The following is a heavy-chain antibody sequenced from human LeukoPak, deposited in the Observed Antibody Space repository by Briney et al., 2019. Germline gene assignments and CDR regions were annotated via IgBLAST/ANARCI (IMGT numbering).Heavy chain of an antibody. Sequence: ASVKVSFKASVYTFSGCYMHWGRQAPGQGLEWMGWINPNSGGTNYAQKFQGRVTMTRDTSISTAYMELSRLRSDDTAVYYCASPRLVPLDAYGLWGQGTMVTVSS. D-gene: IGHD6-19*01. CDR3: ASPRLVPLDAYGL. CDR1: VYTFSGCY. V-gene: IGHV1-2*02. J-gene: IGHJ3*01. CDR2: INPNSGGT.